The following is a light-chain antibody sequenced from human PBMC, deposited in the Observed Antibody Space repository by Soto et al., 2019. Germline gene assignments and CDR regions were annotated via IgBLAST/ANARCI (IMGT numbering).Light chain of an antibody. CDR1: QSVDIS. Sequence: EIVLTQSPATLSVSPGERVILSCRASQSVDISLAWYQQKPGQAPRLLIYGASIRATGIPDRFSGSGSGTDFTLTISRLEPEDAAVYYCQQYGSSPPRLTFGGGTKVDIK. CDR2: GAS. V-gene: IGKV3-20*01. J-gene: IGKJ4*01. CDR3: QQYGSSPPRLT.